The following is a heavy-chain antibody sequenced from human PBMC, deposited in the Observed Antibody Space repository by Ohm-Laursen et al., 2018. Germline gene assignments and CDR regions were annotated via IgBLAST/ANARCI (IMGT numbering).Heavy chain of an antibody. CDR1: GYTFTSYD. Sequence: ASVKVSCKVSGYTFTSYDINWVRQATGQGLEWMGWMNPNSGNTGYAQKFQDRVTMTRNTSINTAYMELSSLRSEDTAVYYCARGGGAVRFLEWLNYWGQGTLVTVSS. CDR3: ARGGGAVRFLEWLNY. CDR2: MNPNSGNT. D-gene: IGHD3-3*01. J-gene: IGHJ4*02. V-gene: IGHV1-8*01.